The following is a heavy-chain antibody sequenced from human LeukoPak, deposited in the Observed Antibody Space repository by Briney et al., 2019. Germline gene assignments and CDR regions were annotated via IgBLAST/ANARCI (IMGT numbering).Heavy chain of an antibody. V-gene: IGHV3-9*01. Sequence: TGGSLRLSCAASGFTFDDYAMHWVRQAPGKGLEWVSGISWNSGSIVYADSVKGRFTISRDNAMNSVYLQMNSLRVEDTAVYYCARGYQRPDYWGQGTLITVSS. CDR2: ISWNSGSI. D-gene: IGHD2-2*01. CDR3: ARGYQRPDY. J-gene: IGHJ4*02. CDR1: GFTFDDYA.